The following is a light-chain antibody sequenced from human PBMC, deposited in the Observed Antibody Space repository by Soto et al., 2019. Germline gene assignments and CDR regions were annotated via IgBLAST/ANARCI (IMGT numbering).Light chain of an antibody. Sequence: QSALTQPPSASGSPGQSVTISCTGTSSDVGGYNYVSWYQQHPGKAPKLMIYEVSKQPSGVPDRFSGSKSGNTASLTVSGLQAEDEADYYCSSYAGSLVVFGGGTKLTVL. CDR3: SSYAGSLVV. CDR2: EVS. J-gene: IGLJ2*01. CDR1: SSDVGGYNY. V-gene: IGLV2-8*01.